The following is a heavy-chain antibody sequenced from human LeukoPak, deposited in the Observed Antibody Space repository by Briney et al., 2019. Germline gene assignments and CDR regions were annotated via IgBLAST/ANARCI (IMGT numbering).Heavy chain of an antibody. J-gene: IGHJ3*02. D-gene: IGHD3-10*01. V-gene: IGHV4-59*01. CDR2: IYYSGST. Sequence: SETLSLTCSVSGGSMDEYYWNWIRQSPGKGLEWIGYIYYSGSTNYNPSFKSRVAISVDTSKNQFSLILNSVTTAATAVYYCAREDVHYCSSGSSGVAYAIWGQGTRVTVSS. CDR1: GGSMDEYY. CDR3: AREDVHYCSSGSSGVAYAI.